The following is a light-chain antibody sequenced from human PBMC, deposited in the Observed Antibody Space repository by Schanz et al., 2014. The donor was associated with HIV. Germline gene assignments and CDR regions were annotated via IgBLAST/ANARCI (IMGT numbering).Light chain of an antibody. J-gene: IGLJ3*02. CDR3: GSCSTTNTCT. V-gene: IGLV2-14*03. CDR1: SSDVGGYDY. Sequence: QSALTQPASVSGSPGQSITISCTGDSSDVGGYDYVSWYQQHPGKAPKLIIYDVTDRPSGVSSRFSGSKSGNTASLTISGLQAEDEADYYCGSCSTTNTCTFGGGTKLTVL. CDR2: DVT.